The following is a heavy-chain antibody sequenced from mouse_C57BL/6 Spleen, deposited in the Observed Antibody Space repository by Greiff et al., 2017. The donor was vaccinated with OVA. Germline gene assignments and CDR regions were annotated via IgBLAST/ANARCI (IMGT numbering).Heavy chain of an antibody. CDR2: ISSGSSTI. Sequence: EVKLMESGGGLVKPGGSLKLSCAASGFTFSDYGMHWVRQAPEKGLEWVAYISSGSSTIYYADTVKGRFTISRDNAKNTLFLQMTSLRSEDAAMYYCARNYYGSSPDYWGQGTTLTVSS. CDR3: ARNYYGSSPDY. V-gene: IGHV5-17*01. J-gene: IGHJ2*01. D-gene: IGHD1-1*01. CDR1: GFTFSDYG.